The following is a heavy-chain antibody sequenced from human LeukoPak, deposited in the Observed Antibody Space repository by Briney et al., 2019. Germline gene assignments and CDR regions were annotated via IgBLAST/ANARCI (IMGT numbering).Heavy chain of an antibody. Sequence: SGTLSLTCTVSGGSISSSSYYWGWIRQPPGEGLGWIGSIYYGGNTYYNPSLKSRVTMSVDTSKNQFSLKLSSVTAADTAVYYCARHDSSGPYNAFDIWGQGTMVTVSS. V-gene: IGHV4-39*01. J-gene: IGHJ3*02. CDR1: GGSISSSSYY. CDR3: ARHDSSGPYNAFDI. D-gene: IGHD3-22*01. CDR2: IYYGGNT.